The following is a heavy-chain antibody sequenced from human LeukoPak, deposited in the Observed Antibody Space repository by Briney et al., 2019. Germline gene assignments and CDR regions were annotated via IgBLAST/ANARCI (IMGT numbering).Heavy chain of an antibody. D-gene: IGHD6-19*01. CDR2: ISSSSSYI. J-gene: IGHJ4*02. V-gene: IGHV3-21*01. Sequence: PGGSLRLSCAASGFTFSSYSMNWVRQAPGKGLEWVSSISSSSSYIYYADSVKGRFTISRDNAKNSLYLQMNSLRAEDTAVYYCARVTSIAVAGLEPSDYWGQGTLVTVSS. CDR1: GFTFSSYS. CDR3: ARVTSIAVAGLEPSDY.